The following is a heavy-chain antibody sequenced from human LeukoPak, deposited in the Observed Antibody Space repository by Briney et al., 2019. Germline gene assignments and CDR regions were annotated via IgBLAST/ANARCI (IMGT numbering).Heavy chain of an antibody. CDR2: IYTSGST. V-gene: IGHV4-4*07. CDR3: ARVSSAGIWDY. Sequence: PSETLSLTCTVSGGSFSGYYWSWTRQPAGKGLEWIGRIYTSGSTNYNPSLKSRVTMSVDTSKNQFSLKLSSVTAADTAVYYCARVSSAGIWDYWGQGTLVTVSS. J-gene: IGHJ4*02. D-gene: IGHD6-19*01. CDR1: GGSFSGYY.